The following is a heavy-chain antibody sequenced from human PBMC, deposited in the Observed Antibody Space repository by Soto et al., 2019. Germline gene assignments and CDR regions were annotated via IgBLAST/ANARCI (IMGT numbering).Heavy chain of an antibody. CDR1: GYTFTSYD. V-gene: IGHV1-8*01. Sequence: ASVKVSCKASGYTFTSYDINWVRQATGHGLEWMGWMNPNSGNTGYARKFQGRVTMTRNTSISTAYMELSSLRSEDTAVYYCARVEGILYLDVWGKGTTVTVSS. CDR3: ARVEGILYLDV. CDR2: MNPNSGNT. D-gene: IGHD2-15*01. J-gene: IGHJ6*03.